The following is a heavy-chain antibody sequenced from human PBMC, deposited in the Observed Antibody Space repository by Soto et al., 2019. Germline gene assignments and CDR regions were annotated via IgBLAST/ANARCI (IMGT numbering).Heavy chain of an antibody. J-gene: IGHJ4*02. CDR2: IYYSGST. Sequence: SETLSLTCTVSGGSISSYYWSWIRQPPGKGLEWIGYIYYSGSTNYNPSLKSRVTISVDTSKNQFSLKLSSVTAADTAVYYCARAVYSSSWYYFDDWGQGTLVTVSS. CDR3: ARAVYSSSWYYFDD. D-gene: IGHD6-13*01. V-gene: IGHV4-59*01. CDR1: GGSISSYY.